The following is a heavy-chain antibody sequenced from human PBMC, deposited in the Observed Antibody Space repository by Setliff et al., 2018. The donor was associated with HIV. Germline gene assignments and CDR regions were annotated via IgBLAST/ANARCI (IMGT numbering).Heavy chain of an antibody. CDR2: FYYSGST. D-gene: IGHD2-21*02. Sequence: PSETLSLTCVVSGDSISRSRYYWGWIRQPPGKGLEWIGSFYYSGSTSYNPSLKSRVTISGDTSKNQVSLNLNSVTAADTAVYYCARGQGCGGGCHYAFEMWGQGTMVTVSS. J-gene: IGHJ3*02. V-gene: IGHV4-39*01. CDR3: ARGQGCGGGCHYAFEM. CDR1: GDSISRSRYY.